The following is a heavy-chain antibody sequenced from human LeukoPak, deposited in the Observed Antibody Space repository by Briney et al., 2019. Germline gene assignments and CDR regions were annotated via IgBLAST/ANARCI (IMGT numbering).Heavy chain of an antibody. CDR3: ARHSITMIVVVNLFDY. J-gene: IGHJ4*02. CDR1: GGSISNYY. D-gene: IGHD3-22*01. CDR2: IYYSGST. Sequence: SETLSLTCTVSGGSISNYYWSWIRQPPGKGLEWIGYIYYSGSTYYNPSLKSRVTISVDTSKNQFSLKLSSVTAADTAVYYCARHSITMIVVVNLFDYWGQGTLVTVSS. V-gene: IGHV4-59*08.